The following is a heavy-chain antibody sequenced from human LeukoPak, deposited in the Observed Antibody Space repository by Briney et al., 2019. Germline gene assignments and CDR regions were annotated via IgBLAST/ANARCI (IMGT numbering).Heavy chain of an antibody. D-gene: IGHD5-12*01. CDR1: GFTFSRYA. Sequence: GGSLRLSCAASGFTFSRYAMSWVRQAPAKVLEWVSVISGSGENTHYADSVKGRFTISRDNSKNTLYLQMTSLRAEDTAVYYCARDLRGYSGYDSDFWGQGTLVTVSS. CDR2: ISGSGENT. CDR3: ARDLRGYSGYDSDF. J-gene: IGHJ4*02. V-gene: IGHV3-23*01.